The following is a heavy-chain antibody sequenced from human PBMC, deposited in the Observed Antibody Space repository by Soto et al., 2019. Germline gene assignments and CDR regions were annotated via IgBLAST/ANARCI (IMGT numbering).Heavy chain of an antibody. CDR3: ARGLGGRMDD. CDR2: IIPILGET. J-gene: IGHJ6*02. CDR1: GTIFSSYT. V-gene: IGHV1-69*08. Sequence: VQLVQSGAEVKKPGSSVRVSCKASGTIFSSYTISWVRQAPGQGLEWMGRIIPILGETNSAQKFQGRVTLTADKSTNTAYMELNSLRLEGTALYYCARGLGGRMDDWGQGTTVTVSS. D-gene: IGHD3-16*01.